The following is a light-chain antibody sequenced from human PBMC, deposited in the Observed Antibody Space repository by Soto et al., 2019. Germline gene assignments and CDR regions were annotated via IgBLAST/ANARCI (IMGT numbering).Light chain of an antibody. J-gene: IGKJ4*01. V-gene: IGKV3-15*01. Sequence: ETVMTQSPATLSVSPGERATLSCGASQSVRTNLAWYQQKPGQVRLLIYGASTRASDIPARFSGSGSGTEFTLTISSLQSEDFAVYYCQQYNEWPLTFGGGTKVEIE. CDR3: QQYNEWPLT. CDR1: QSVRTN. CDR2: GAS.